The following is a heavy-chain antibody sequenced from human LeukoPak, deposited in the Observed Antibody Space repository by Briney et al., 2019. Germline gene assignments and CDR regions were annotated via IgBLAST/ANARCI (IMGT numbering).Heavy chain of an antibody. V-gene: IGHV3-43*02. Sequence: PGGSLRLSCAASGFTFDDYAMHWVRLAPGKGLEWVSLISGDGDNTYYADSVKGRFTISRDNSKNSLYLQMNSLTTEDTALYYCAKGGRSGTYYNRFDYWGQGTLVIVSS. CDR1: GFTFDDYA. CDR3: AKGGRSGTYYNRFDY. CDR2: ISGDGDNT. D-gene: IGHD3-10*01. J-gene: IGHJ4*02.